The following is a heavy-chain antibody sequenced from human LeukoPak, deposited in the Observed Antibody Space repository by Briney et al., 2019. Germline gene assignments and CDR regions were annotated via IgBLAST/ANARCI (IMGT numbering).Heavy chain of an antibody. V-gene: IGHV1-46*01. D-gene: IGHD2-2*01. Sequence: ASVKVSCKASGYTFTSYYMHWVRQAPGQGLEWMGIINPSGGSTSYAQKFQGRVTMTRDTSTSTVYMELSSLRSEDTAVYYCARRVRGSTSPYGMDVWGQGTTVTVSS. CDR3: ARRVRGSTSPYGMDV. CDR2: INPSGGST. CDR1: GYTFTSYY. J-gene: IGHJ6*02.